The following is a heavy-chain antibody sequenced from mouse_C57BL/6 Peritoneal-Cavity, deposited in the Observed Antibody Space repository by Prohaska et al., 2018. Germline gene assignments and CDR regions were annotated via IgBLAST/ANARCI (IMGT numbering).Heavy chain of an antibody. V-gene: IGHV1-19*01. CDR1: GYTFTDYY. Sequence: EVQLQQSGPVLVKPGASVKMSCKASGYTFTDYYMNWVKQSHGKSLEWIGVINPYNGGTSYNQKLKGKATLTVDKSSSTAYMELNSLTSEDSAVYYCASYYGSSHFDYWGQGTTLTVSS. J-gene: IGHJ2*01. CDR2: INPYNGGT. CDR3: ASYYGSSHFDY. D-gene: IGHD1-1*01.